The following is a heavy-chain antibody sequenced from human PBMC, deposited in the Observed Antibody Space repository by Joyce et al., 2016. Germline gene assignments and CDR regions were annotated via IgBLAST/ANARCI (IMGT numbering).Heavy chain of an antibody. D-gene: IGHD2-2*01. J-gene: IGHJ6*03. Sequence: VQLVQSGTEVKKPGESLRISCQGSGYKFSGYWIGWVRQVPGKGLDGVGVIFPGDSDTGYSPSFQGQVSISADKSLSTVYLQWNRLKASDTAIYYCARHDIEVLPADSTIVDNYRYYMDVWGKGTTVIVSS. CDR1: GYKFSGYW. V-gene: IGHV5-51*01. CDR3: ARHDIEVLPADSTIVDNYRYYMDV. CDR2: IFPGDSDT.